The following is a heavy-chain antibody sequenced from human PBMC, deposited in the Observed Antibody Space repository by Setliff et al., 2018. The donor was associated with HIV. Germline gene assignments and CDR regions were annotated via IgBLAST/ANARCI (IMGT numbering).Heavy chain of an antibody. J-gene: IGHJ5*02. Sequence: GSLRLSCAASGFIFSRYEVNWARQAPGKGLEWVSYISSSGSTKYYADSVEGRFTISRDNAKDSLYLQMNSLRAEDTAVYYCSSPLHDNSGYYYSWGQGTRVTVSS. CDR2: ISSSGSTK. CDR1: GFIFSRYE. D-gene: IGHD3-22*01. CDR3: SSPLHDNSGYYYS. V-gene: IGHV3-48*03.